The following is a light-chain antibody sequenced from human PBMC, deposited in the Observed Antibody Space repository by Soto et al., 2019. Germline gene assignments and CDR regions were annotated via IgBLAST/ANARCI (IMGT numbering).Light chain of an antibody. CDR2: NVY. V-gene: IGLV2-14*03. J-gene: IGLJ1*01. CDR1: SSDVGAFNF. CDR3: SSYTVSRTYV. Sequence: QSALTQPASVSGSPGQSITISCTGTSSDVGAFNFVSWHQQHPGKAPKLMIYNVYDRPSGVSYRFSGSKYGNTASLTISGLQCEDEADYYCSSYTVSRTYVFGTGTKLTVL.